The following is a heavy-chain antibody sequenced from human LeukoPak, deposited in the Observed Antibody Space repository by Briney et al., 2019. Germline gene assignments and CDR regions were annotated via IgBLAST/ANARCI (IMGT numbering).Heavy chain of an antibody. D-gene: IGHD4-17*01. CDR3: ASDPVYGDYVPINCFDP. CDR2: IIPIFGTA. CDR1: GGTFSSYA. Sequence: SVKVSCKASGGTFSSYAISWVRQAPGQGLEWMGRIIPIFGTANYAQKFQGRVTITADKSTSTAYMELSSLRSEDTAVYYCASDPVYGDYVPINCFDPWGQGTLVTVSS. V-gene: IGHV1-69*06. J-gene: IGHJ5*02.